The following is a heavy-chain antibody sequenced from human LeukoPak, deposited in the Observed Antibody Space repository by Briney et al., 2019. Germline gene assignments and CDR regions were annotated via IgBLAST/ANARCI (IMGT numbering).Heavy chain of an antibody. D-gene: IGHD2-15*01. Sequence: GGSLRLSCAASGFTFSDYYMSWIRQAPGKGLEWVSYISSSGSTIYYADSVKGRFTISRDNAKNSLYLQMYSLRAEDTAVYYCASGDCSGGSCYSNYYYGMDVWGQGTTVTVSS. J-gene: IGHJ6*02. CDR1: GFTFSDYY. CDR3: ASGDCSGGSCYSNYYYGMDV. V-gene: IGHV3-11*01. CDR2: ISSSGSTI.